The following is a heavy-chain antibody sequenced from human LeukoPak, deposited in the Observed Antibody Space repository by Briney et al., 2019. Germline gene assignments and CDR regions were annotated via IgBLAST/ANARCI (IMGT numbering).Heavy chain of an antibody. D-gene: IGHD2-15*01. J-gene: IGHJ5*02. V-gene: IGHV1-69*04. CDR3: ARGSVVVVAATSWFDP. CDR1: GGTFSSYA. Sequence: SVKVSCKASGGTFSSYAISWVRQAPGQGLEWMGRIIPILGIANYAQKFQGRVTITADKSTSTAYMELSSLRSEDTAVYYCARGSVVVVAATSWFDPWGQGTLVTVSS. CDR2: IIPILGIA.